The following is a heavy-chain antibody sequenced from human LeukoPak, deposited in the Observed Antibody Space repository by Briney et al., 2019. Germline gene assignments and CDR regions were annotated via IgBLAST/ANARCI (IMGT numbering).Heavy chain of an antibody. CDR2: ISGSGGST. Sequence: GGSLRLSCAASGFTFSSYAMSWVRQAPGKGLEWVSGISGSGGSTYYADSVKGRFTISRDTSKDTLYLQMNSLRAEDTAVYYCAKSTLVAATTYYYYGMDVWGQGTTVTVSS. V-gene: IGHV3-23*01. CDR3: AKSTLVAATTYYYYGMDV. CDR1: GFTFSSYA. D-gene: IGHD2-15*01. J-gene: IGHJ6*02.